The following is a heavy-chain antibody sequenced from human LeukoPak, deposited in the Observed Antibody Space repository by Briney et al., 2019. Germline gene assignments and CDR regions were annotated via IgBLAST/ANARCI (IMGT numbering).Heavy chain of an antibody. CDR1: GFTFSSYG. CDR2: IRYDGSNK. D-gene: IGHD2-2*01. V-gene: IGHV3-30*02. CDR3: AKELGYCSSTSCHY. J-gene: IGHJ4*02. Sequence: GGSLRLSCAASGFTFSSYGMHWVRQAPGKGPEWVAFIRYDGSNKYYADSVKGRFTISRDNSKNTLYLQMNSLRAEDTAVYYCAKELGYCSSTSCHYWGQGTLVTVSS.